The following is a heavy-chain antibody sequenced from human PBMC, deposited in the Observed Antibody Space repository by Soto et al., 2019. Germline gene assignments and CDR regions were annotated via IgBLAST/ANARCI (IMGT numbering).Heavy chain of an antibody. CDR3: AGDQPEYSYGTGLGY. D-gene: IGHD5-18*01. CDR2: ISSSSSYI. CDR1: GFTFSSYS. J-gene: IGHJ4*02. V-gene: IGHV3-21*06. Sequence: EVQLVESGGGLVKPGGSLRLSCAASGFTFSSYSMNWVRQAPGKGLEWVSSISSSSSYIYYADSVKGRFTISRDNAKTYLNRKRKALRAGDTVGYYWAGDQPEYSYGTGLGYGGQGTRVTVS.